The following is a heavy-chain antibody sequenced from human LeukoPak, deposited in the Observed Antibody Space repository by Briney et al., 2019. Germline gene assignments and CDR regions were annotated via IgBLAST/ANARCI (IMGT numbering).Heavy chain of an antibody. CDR3: ARDPTVTTKLEAFDI. Sequence: ASVKVSCKASGYIFTNFYLHWVRQAPGQGLEWMALINPSGGNIRYAQKLQGRVTMTRDTSTTTVYMELSSLRSEDTAVYYCARDPTVTTKLEAFDIWGQGTMVTVSS. CDR2: INPSGGNI. CDR1: GYIFTNFY. J-gene: IGHJ3*02. D-gene: IGHD4-17*01. V-gene: IGHV1-46*04.